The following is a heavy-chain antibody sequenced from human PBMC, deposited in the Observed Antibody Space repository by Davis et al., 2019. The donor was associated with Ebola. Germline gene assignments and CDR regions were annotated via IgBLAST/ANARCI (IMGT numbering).Heavy chain of an antibody. V-gene: IGHV4-34*01. J-gene: IGHJ6*01. Sequence: MPSETLSLTCAVSGDSFNDYYWVWIRQSPGKGLEWIGEITHNGYTNYKSSLKSRVTITVDTSKKNFSLTLSSLTAADTAVYYCARGPSRDSAGYAMDVWGQGTTVTVSA. CDR1: GDSFNDYY. CDR2: ITHNGYT. D-gene: IGHD5-24*01. CDR3: ARGPSRDSAGYAMDV.